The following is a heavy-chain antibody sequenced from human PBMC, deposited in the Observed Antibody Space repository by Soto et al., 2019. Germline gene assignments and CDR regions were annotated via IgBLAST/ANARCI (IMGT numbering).Heavy chain of an antibody. V-gene: IGHV3-11*01. D-gene: IGHD1-26*01. CDR3: ASWDVDYYYMDV. J-gene: IGHJ6*03. CDR1: GFTFSDYY. Sequence: GGSLRLSCAASGFTFSDYYMSWIRQAPGKGLEWVSYISSSGSTIYYADSVKGRFTISRDNAKNSLYLQMNSLRAEDTAVYYCASWDVDYYYMDVWGKGTTVTVSS. CDR2: ISSSGSTI.